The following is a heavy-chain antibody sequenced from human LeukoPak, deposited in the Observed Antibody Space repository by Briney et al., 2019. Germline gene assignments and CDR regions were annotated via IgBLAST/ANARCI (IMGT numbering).Heavy chain of an antibody. CDR2: MNPNSGNT. Sequence: ASVKVSCKASGHTFTGYYMNWVRQAPGQGLEWMGWMNPNSGNTGYAQKFQGRVTMTRNTSISTAYMELSSLRSEDTAVYYCATDLPLGVVAATPRTGYWGQGTLVTVSS. J-gene: IGHJ4*02. CDR1: GHTFTGYY. D-gene: IGHD2-15*01. CDR3: ATDLPLGVVAATPRTGY. V-gene: IGHV1-8*02.